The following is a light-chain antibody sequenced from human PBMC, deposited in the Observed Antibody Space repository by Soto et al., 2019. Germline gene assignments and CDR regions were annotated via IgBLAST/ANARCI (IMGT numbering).Light chain of an antibody. Sequence: DIQMTQSPSSLSASVGDRVTITCRASQTITTYLNWYQHKPGKAPKLLIYAAISLQSGVPSRLSGSGSGTDFTLTISSLQPEDFATYYCQQTYSTPHTFGQGTKVEIX. CDR1: QTITTY. CDR2: AAI. J-gene: IGKJ2*01. V-gene: IGKV1-39*01. CDR3: QQTYSTPHT.